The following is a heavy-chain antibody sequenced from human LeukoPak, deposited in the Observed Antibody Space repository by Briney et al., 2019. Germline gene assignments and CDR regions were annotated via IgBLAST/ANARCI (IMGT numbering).Heavy chain of an antibody. D-gene: IGHD5-24*01. V-gene: IGHV3-21*01. CDR1: GFTFSSYS. CDR2: ISSSSSYI. J-gene: IGHJ4*02. Sequence: GALRLSCAASGFTFSSYSMNWVRQAPGKGLEWVSSISSSSSYIYYADSVKGRFTISRDNAKNSLYLQMNSLRAEDTAVYYCARGEVEMATIIVDYWGQGTLVTVSS. CDR3: ARGEVEMATIIVDY.